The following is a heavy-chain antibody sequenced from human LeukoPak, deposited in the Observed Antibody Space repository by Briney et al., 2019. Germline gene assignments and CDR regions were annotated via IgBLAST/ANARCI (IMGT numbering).Heavy chain of an antibody. CDR2: ISGSTSY. Sequence: GGSLRLSCAASGFIFSNFNMNWVRQAPGKGLEWVSLISGSTSYYADSVKGRFTISRDNAKNSLYLQMNSLRAEDTAVYYCAKGSKLVVITRDHYMAVWGKGTTVTISS. V-gene: IGHV3-21*01. CDR1: GFIFSNFN. CDR3: AKGSKLVVITRDHYMAV. D-gene: IGHD3-22*01. J-gene: IGHJ6*03.